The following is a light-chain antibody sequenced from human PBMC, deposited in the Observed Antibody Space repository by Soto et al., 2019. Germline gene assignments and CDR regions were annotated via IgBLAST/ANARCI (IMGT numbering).Light chain of an antibody. Sequence: EIVMTQSPDTLSVSPGERATLSCRASQSVSSNLAWYQQKPGRAPRLLIYGASTRATGIPARFIGSGSGTEFTLPISSLLTEDFAVYYCQQYNDRPSLTFGGGTKVEIK. CDR1: QSVSSN. J-gene: IGKJ4*02. V-gene: IGKV3-15*01. CDR2: GAS. CDR3: QQYNDRPSLT.